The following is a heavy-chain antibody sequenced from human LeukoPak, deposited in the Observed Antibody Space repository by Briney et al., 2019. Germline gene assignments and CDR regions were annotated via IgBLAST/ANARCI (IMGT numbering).Heavy chain of an antibody. J-gene: IGHJ3*02. CDR1: GYTFTSYY. D-gene: IGHD3-16*01. V-gene: IGHV1-2*06. Sequence: VASVKVSCKASGYTFTSYYMHWVRQAPGQGLEWMGRINANSGDTNYAQKFQGRVTMTRDTSISTAYMELSRLRSDDTAVYYCARTYDPGAFDIWGQGTMVTVSS. CDR2: INANSGDT. CDR3: ARTYDPGAFDI.